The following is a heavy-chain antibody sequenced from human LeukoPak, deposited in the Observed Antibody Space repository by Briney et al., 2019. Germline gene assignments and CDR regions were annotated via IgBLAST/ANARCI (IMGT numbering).Heavy chain of an antibody. V-gene: IGHV3-48*03. CDR3: ARDSYSSGLSY. D-gene: IGHD6-19*01. J-gene: IGHJ4*02. CDR2: ISSSGSTI. Sequence: GGPLRLSCAASGFTFSSYEMNWVRQAPGKGLEWVSYISSSGSTIYYADSVKGRFTISRDNAKNSLYLQMNSLRAEDTAVYYCARDSYSSGLSYWGQGTLVTVSS. CDR1: GFTFSSYE.